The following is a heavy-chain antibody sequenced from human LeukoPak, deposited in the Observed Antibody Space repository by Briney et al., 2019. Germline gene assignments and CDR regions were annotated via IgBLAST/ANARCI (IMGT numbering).Heavy chain of an antibody. CDR3: ARHRSSGSKGAFDY. CDR2: IYYGGST. CDR1: GGSISSSSYY. V-gene: IGHV4-39*01. Sequence: SETLSLTCTVSGGSISSSSYYWGWIRQPPGKGLEWIGSIYYGGSTYYNPSLKSRVTISVDTSKNQFSLKLSSVTAADTAVYYCARHRSSGSKGAFDYWGQGTLVTVSS. J-gene: IGHJ4*02. D-gene: IGHD1-26*01.